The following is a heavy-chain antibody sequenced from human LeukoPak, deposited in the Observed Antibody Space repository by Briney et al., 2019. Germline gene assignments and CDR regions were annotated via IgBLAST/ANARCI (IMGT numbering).Heavy chain of an antibody. Sequence: GASVKVSCRASGYTFTSHEIHWVRQAPGQGLEWMGIINPRGGSTNYAQEFQGRVTMTRGTSTSTVYMELSSLTSEDTAVYYCARLRSCGGDCYYFDHWGQGTLVTVSS. CDR1: GYTFTSHE. CDR2: INPRGGST. CDR3: ARLRSCGGDCYYFDH. V-gene: IGHV1-46*01. D-gene: IGHD2-21*02. J-gene: IGHJ4*02.